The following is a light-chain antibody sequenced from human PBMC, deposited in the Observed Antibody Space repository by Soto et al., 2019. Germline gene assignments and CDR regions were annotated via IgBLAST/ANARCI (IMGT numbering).Light chain of an antibody. CDR3: QQFATSLWT. CDR1: ESVNGNY. Sequence: EVVLTQSPGTLSLSPGERATLTCRANESVNGNYLAWYQQKPGQAPRLLIYRASSRATGIPDRFSGSGSGTDFTLTISRLEPEDFAVYFCQQFATSLWTFGQGTKVGVK. J-gene: IGKJ1*01. CDR2: RAS. V-gene: IGKV3-20*01.